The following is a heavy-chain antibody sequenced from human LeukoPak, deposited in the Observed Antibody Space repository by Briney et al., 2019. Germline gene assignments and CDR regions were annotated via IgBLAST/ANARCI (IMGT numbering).Heavy chain of an antibody. V-gene: IGHV1-69*05. CDR2: IIPIFGTA. D-gene: IGHD5-24*01. Sequence: SVKVSCKASGGTFSSYAISWVRQAPGQGVEWMGGIIPIFGTANYAQKFQGRVTITTDESTSTAYMELSSLRSEDTAVYYCATSMRWLQLWYNWFDPWGQGTLVTVSS. CDR1: GGTFSSYA. J-gene: IGHJ5*02. CDR3: ATSMRWLQLWYNWFDP.